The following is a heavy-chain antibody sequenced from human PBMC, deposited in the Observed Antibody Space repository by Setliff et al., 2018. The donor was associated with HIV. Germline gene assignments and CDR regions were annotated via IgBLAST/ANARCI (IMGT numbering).Heavy chain of an antibody. Sequence: ASVKVSCKASGYTFTTYSLHWVRQAPGHSLEWVGWINVGKGDTKYSQELQDRVTSTRDTSANTAYMELSSLRSDDTAVYFCVRWALLAAFDFDYWGQGTLVTVSS. J-gene: IGHJ4*01. CDR1: GYTFTTYS. D-gene: IGHD3-10*01. CDR3: VRWALLAAFDFDY. CDR2: INVGKGDT. V-gene: IGHV1-3*01.